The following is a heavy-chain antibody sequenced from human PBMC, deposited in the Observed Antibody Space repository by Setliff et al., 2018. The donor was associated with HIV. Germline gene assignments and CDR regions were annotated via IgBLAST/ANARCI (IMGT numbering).Heavy chain of an antibody. CDR3: AKRGSYGDD. Sequence: PGGSLRLSCAASGFTFSSYAMSWVRQAPGKGLEWVSVISVSGRSTYYADSVKGRFTISRDNSKNTLYLQMSSLRAEDTAVYYCAKRGSYGDDWGQGTLVTISS. CDR2: ISVSGRST. D-gene: IGHD4-17*01. V-gene: IGHV3-23*01. CDR1: GFTFSSYA. J-gene: IGHJ4*02.